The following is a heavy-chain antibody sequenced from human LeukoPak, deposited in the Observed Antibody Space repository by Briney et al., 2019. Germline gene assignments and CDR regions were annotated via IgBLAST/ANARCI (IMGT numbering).Heavy chain of an antibody. Sequence: GGSLKLSCAASGFTFDDYAMHWVRQAPGRGLEWVSLISGDGDSTYYADSVKGRFTISRDNSKNSLYLQMNSLRSEDTALYYCAKYPTRRSDYDSSGYYFDYWGRGTLVTVSS. CDR2: ISGDGDST. J-gene: IGHJ4*02. CDR3: AKYPTRRSDYDSSGYYFDY. CDR1: GFTFDDYA. V-gene: IGHV3-43*02. D-gene: IGHD3-22*01.